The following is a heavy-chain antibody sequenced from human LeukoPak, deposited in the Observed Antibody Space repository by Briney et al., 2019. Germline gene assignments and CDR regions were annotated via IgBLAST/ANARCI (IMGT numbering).Heavy chain of an antibody. V-gene: IGHV3-9*01. CDR1: GITFEDYA. D-gene: IGHD6-13*01. Sequence: PGGSLRLSCAASGITFEDYALHLVRQAPGKGLGWVSVILRNSGSISYADSVKGRFAISRDAGKNSLYLQMNSLRAEDTALYYCVKDGGRDTAAGYYWGQGTLVSVSS. CDR3: VKDGGRDTAAGYY. J-gene: IGHJ4*02. CDR2: ILRNSGSI.